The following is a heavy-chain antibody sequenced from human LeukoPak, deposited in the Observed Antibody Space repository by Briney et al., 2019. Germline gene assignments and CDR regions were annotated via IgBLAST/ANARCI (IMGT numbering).Heavy chain of an antibody. D-gene: IGHD3-10*01. CDR2: IWYDGSNK. V-gene: IGHV3-33*06. CDR1: GFTFSSYG. CDR3: AKGQDGSGSLGAFDI. Sequence: GRSLRLSCAASGFTFSSYGMQWVRQAPGRGLEGVAVIWYDGSNKYYADTVKGRFTISRDNSKNTLYLQMNSLRAEDTAVYYCAKGQDGSGSLGAFDIWGQGTMVTVSS. J-gene: IGHJ3*02.